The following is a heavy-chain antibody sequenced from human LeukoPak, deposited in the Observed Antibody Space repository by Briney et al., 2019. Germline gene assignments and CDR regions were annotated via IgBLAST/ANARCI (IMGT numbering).Heavy chain of an antibody. CDR1: GVSISSSNSY. V-gene: IGHV4-39*07. D-gene: IGHD5-18*01. CDR2: IYHTGNT. CDR3: ARTTEGGYSYGYFYYYYMDV. Sequence: SETLSLTCSVSGVSISSSNSYWGWIRQPPGKGLEWIGSIYHTGNTYYNASLKSQVSISIDTSKNQFSLKLSSVTAADTAVYYCARTTEGGYSYGYFYYYYMDVWGKGTTVTISS. J-gene: IGHJ6*03.